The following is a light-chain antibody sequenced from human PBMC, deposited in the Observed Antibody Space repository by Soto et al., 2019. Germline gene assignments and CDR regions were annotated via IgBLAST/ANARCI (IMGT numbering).Light chain of an antibody. Sequence: EIVFTQSPATLTLSPGERATLSFRASQSVSNYLAWYQQKPGQAPRLLIYEASNRASGIPARFSGRGSGTDFTLSISSLEPEDFAVYYCQQRSNWPLTFGGGTKVDI. V-gene: IGKV3-11*01. J-gene: IGKJ4*01. CDR2: EAS. CDR1: QSVSNY. CDR3: QQRSNWPLT.